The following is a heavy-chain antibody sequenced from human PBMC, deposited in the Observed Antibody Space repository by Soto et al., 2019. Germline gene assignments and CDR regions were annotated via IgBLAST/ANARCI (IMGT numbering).Heavy chain of an antibody. CDR2: ISGSGGTT. Sequence: PGGSLRLSCEASGFTFSDSAMSWVRQAPGKGLEWVSAISGSGGTTDHADSVKGRFIISRDNSKNTLYLQMNSLRAEDTAVYYCGKYASTSWSHIDYWGQGTLVTVSS. D-gene: IGHD6-13*01. J-gene: IGHJ4*02. CDR1: GFTFSDSA. CDR3: GKYASTSWSHIDY. V-gene: IGHV3-23*01.